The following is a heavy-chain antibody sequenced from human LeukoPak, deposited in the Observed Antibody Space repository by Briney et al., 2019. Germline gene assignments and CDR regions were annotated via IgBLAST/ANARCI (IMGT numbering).Heavy chain of an antibody. CDR3: ARGDPGLY. CDR2: ITNNGVHT. CDR1: GFTFSSYA. J-gene: IGHJ4*02. V-gene: IGHV3-23*01. D-gene: IGHD2-21*02. Sequence: GGSLRLSCAASGFTFSSYAMSWVRQAPGKGLEWVSSITNNGVHTYYTDSVKGRFTISRDNSKNTLYLQMNSLRDEDTAVYYCARGDPGLYWGQGTLVTVSS.